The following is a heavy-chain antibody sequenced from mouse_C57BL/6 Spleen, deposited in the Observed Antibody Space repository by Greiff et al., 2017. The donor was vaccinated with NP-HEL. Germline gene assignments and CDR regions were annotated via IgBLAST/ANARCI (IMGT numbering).Heavy chain of an antibody. D-gene: IGHD1-1*01. CDR1: GFTFSDYG. CDR3: ARQPVLLHAMDY. Sequence: EVKLVESGGGLVQPGGSLKLSCAASGFTFSDYGMAWVRQAPRQGPEWVAFISNLAYSIYYADTVTGRFTISRENAKNTLYLEMSSLRSEDTAMYYCARQPVLLHAMDYWGQGTSVTVSS. CDR2: ISNLAYSI. V-gene: IGHV5-15*01. J-gene: IGHJ4*01.